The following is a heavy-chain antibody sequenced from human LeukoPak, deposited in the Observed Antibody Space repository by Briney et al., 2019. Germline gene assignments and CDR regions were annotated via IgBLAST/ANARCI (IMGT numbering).Heavy chain of an antibody. CDR3: ARGTIGSHDY. V-gene: IGHV1-8*03. Sequence: ASVKVSCKTSGPSLIMNNIKWVRQATGQGLEWMGWMDPNSGNTGYAQKFQGRVTITRNTSISTAYMELSSLQSEDTAVYYCARGTIGSHDYWGQGTLVTVSS. J-gene: IGHJ4*02. CDR2: MDPNSGNT. D-gene: IGHD3-10*01. CDR1: GPSLIMNN.